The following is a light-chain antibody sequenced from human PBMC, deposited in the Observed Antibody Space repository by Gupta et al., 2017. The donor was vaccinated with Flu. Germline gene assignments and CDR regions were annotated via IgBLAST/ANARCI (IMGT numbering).Light chain of an antibody. V-gene: IGLV2-14*01. CDR1: SPDVRVYNY. CDR3: SSYTTRSTLV. J-gene: IGLJ1*01. CDR2: EVS. Sequence: QSALTQPASVSGSPGQSITISCTGSSPDVRVYNYVSWSQHHPGKAPKRMIYEVSKRPSGVPNRFSGSKSGNTASLTISGLQAEDEADYHCSSYTTRSTLVFGTGTKVTVL.